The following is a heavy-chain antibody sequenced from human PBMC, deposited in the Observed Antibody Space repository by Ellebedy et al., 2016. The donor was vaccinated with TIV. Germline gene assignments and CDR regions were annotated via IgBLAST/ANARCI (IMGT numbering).Heavy chain of an antibody. CDR3: TRGPDYAKTGY. V-gene: IGHV4-39*07. J-gene: IGHJ4*02. CDR1: DGSISNSRFY. D-gene: IGHD4-17*01. Sequence: GSLRLXCTVSDGSISNSRFYWSWIRQPPGKGLEWIGEINHSGFITYNSSLKSRVTISVDTSNNQLSLRLTSVTAADTAVYYCTRGPDYAKTGYWGQGTLVSVSS. CDR2: INHSGFI.